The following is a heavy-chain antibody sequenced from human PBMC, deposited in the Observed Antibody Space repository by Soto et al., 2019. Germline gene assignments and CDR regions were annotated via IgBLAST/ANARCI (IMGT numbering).Heavy chain of an antibody. V-gene: IGHV3-53*01. CDR3: ARERIAAAGTLGYYYYGMDV. CDR2: IYSGGST. Sequence: GGSLRLSCAASGFTVSSNYMSWVRQAPGKGLEWVSVIYSGGSTYYADSVKGRFTISRDNSKNTLYLQMNSLRAEDTAVYYCARERIAAAGTLGYYYYGMDVWGQGTTVTVSS. J-gene: IGHJ6*02. CDR1: GFTVSSNY. D-gene: IGHD6-13*01.